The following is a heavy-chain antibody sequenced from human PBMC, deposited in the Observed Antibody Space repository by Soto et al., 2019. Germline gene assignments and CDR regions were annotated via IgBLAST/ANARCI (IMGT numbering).Heavy chain of an antibody. CDR3: ARALSSSKESFDY. Sequence: PSETLSLTCTVSGGSISSNYWTWIRQPPGKGLEWIGYIYYSGSTYYNPSLKSRVTISVDTSKNQFSLKLSSVTAADTAVYYCARALSSSKESFDYWGQGTLVTVSS. D-gene: IGHD6-6*01. CDR2: IYYSGST. CDR1: GGSISSNY. V-gene: IGHV4-59*12. J-gene: IGHJ4*02.